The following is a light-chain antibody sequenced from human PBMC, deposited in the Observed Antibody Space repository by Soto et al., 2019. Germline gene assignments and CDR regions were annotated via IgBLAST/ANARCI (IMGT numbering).Light chain of an antibody. CDR2: DAS. CDR1: QDINFY. J-gene: IGKJ4*01. Sequence: DIQMTQSPSSVSASVGDRVTITCQARQDINFYLTWYQQKPGKPPKLLIYDASNLETGVPSRFSGSGSGTDFTFTISSLQPEDFATYYCQQYDNLPLTFGGGTKVEIK. V-gene: IGKV1-33*01. CDR3: QQYDNLPLT.